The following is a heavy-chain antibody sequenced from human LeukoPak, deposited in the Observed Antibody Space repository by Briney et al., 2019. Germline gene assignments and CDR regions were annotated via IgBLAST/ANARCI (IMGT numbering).Heavy chain of an antibody. Sequence: GESRQFSGTGSVSSFTSYWISWVRQLRGKGLEWMGRIDPSDSYTNYSPSFQGHVTISADKSISTAYLQWSSLKASDTAMYYCARQDVWGQGTTVTVSS. J-gene: IGHJ6*02. CDR1: VSSFTSYW. CDR3: ARQDV. V-gene: IGHV5-10-1*01. CDR2: IDPSDSYT.